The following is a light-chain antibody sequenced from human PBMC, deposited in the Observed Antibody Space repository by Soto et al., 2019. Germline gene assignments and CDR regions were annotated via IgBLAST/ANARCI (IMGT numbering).Light chain of an antibody. CDR1: QSVSSD. CDR2: DAS. Sequence: EIVLTQSPATLSLSPGESATLSCRASQSVSSDLAWYQQKPGQAPRLLIYDASNRATGIPDRFSGSGSGTDFTLTISSLEPEDFAVYHCQHRSNCPRISFGQGTRLEIK. J-gene: IGKJ5*01. V-gene: IGKV3-11*01. CDR3: QHRSNCPRIS.